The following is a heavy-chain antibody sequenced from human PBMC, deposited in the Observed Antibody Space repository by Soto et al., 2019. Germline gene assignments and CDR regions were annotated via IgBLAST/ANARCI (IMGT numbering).Heavy chain of an antibody. CDR1: GGSISTSNYY. Sequence: QLQLQESGPGLVKPAETLSLTCTVSGGSISTSNYYWGWGRQPPGKGLDWIGNIYYSWTTYYNPSLKSRVAISGVTTTNQFSLNLNSVTAADPAVYYWATFVWPARRHTDFDFWGPGTVVTVSS. CDR2: IYYSWTT. V-gene: IGHV4-39*01. CDR3: ATFVWPARRHTDFDF. D-gene: IGHD2-15*01. J-gene: IGHJ4*02.